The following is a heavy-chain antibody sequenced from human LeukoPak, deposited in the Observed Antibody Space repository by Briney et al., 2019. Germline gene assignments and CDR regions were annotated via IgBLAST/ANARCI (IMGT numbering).Heavy chain of an antibody. CDR1: GYTFTGYY. CDR2: INPNSGGT. Sequence: ASVKVSCKASGYTFTGYYMHWVRQAPGQGLEWMGWINPNSGGTNYAQKFQGRVTMTRDTSISTAYMELSRLRSDDTAVYYCARGDPYDFWSGSYYFDYWGQGTLVTVSS. D-gene: IGHD3-3*01. V-gene: IGHV1-2*02. J-gene: IGHJ4*02. CDR3: ARGDPYDFWSGSYYFDY.